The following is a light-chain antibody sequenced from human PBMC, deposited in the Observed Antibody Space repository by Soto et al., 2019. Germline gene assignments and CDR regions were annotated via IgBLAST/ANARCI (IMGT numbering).Light chain of an antibody. Sequence: QSVLTQPPSVSGAPGQRVTISCTGSSSNIGAGYDVHWYQQLPGTAPKLLIYRNSNRPSGVPDRFSGSKSGTSASLAITGLQAEDESDYYCQSYDSSLRVLYLFGTGTKFTVL. V-gene: IGLV1-40*01. CDR1: SSNIGAGYD. J-gene: IGLJ1*01. CDR2: RNS. CDR3: QSYDSSLRVLYL.